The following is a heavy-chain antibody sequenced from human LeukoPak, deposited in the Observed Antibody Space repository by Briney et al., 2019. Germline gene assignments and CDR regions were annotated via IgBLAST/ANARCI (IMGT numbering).Heavy chain of an antibody. D-gene: IGHD3-16*01. CDR3: AREMKGVEAFDI. CDR2: IYHSGST. V-gene: IGHV4-30-2*01. Sequence: SQTLSLTCTVSGGSISSGGYYWSWIRQPPGKGLEWIGYIYHSGSTYYNPSLKSRVTISVDRSKNQFSLKLSSVTAADTAVYYCAREMKGVEAFDIWGQGTMVTVSS. CDR1: GGSISSGGYY. J-gene: IGHJ3*02.